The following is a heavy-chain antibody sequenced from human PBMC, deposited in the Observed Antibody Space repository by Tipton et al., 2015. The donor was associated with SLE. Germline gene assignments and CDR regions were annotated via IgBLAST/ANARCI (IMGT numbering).Heavy chain of an antibody. V-gene: IGHV1-18*01. CDR1: GYTFTSYG. Sequence: QSGAEVKKPGASVKVSCKASGYTFTSYGISWVRQAPGQGLEWMGWISAYNGNTNYAQKLQGRVTMTTDTSTSTAYMELRSLRSDDPAVCYCARGGVVVVVAATRYFDYWGQGTLVTVSS. J-gene: IGHJ4*02. CDR2: ISAYNGNT. D-gene: IGHD2-15*01. CDR3: ARGGVVVVVAATRYFDY.